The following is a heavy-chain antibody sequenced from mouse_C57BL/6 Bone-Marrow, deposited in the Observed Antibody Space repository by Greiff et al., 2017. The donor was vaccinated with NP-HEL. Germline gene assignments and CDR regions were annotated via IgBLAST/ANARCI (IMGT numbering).Heavy chain of an antibody. CDR3: ARSGGDDRTWFAY. J-gene: IGHJ3*01. D-gene: IGHD2-2*01. Sequence: VQLLESGAELVRPGASVKLSCKASGYTFTSYGISWVKQRPGQGLEWIGDIYPRSGNTYYNEKFKGKATLTVDKSSSTAYMELRRLTSEDSAVYFWARSGGDDRTWFAYWAKGLWSLSLQ. CDR1: GYTFTSYG. CDR2: IYPRSGNT. V-gene: IGHV1-81*01.